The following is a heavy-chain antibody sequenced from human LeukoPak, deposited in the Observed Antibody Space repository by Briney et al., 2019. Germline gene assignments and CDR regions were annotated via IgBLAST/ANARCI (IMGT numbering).Heavy chain of an antibody. J-gene: IGHJ5*02. V-gene: IGHV5-51*01. CDR2: IYPGDSDT. CDR3: ARLGALMSSSWPTRFHP. CDR1: GYSFTSYW. D-gene: IGHD6-13*01. Sequence: GESLKISCKGSGYSFTSYWIGWVRQMPGKGLEWMGIIYPGDSDTRYSPSFQGQVTISADKSISTAYLQWSSLKASDTAMYYCARLGALMSSSWPTRFHPWGQGTLVTVSS.